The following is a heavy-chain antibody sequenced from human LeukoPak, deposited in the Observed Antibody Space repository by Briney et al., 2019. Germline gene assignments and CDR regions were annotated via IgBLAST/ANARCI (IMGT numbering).Heavy chain of an antibody. CDR1: GFTFSSYS. CDR3: ARDLSGDYLTGSSEYYGMDV. D-gene: IGHD4-17*01. J-gene: IGHJ6*02. CDR2: ISSSSSYI. Sequence: GGSLRLSCAASGFTFSSYSMNWVRQAPGKGLEWVSSISSSSSYIYYADSVKGRFTISRDNAKNSLYLQMNSLRAEDTAVYYCARDLSGDYLTGSSEYYGMDVWGQGTTVTVSS. V-gene: IGHV3-21*01.